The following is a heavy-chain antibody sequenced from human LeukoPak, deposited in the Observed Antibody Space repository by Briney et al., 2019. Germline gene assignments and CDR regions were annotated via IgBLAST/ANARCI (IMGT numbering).Heavy chain of an antibody. J-gene: IGHJ6*03. CDR2: ISGAGGSK. D-gene: IGHD1-26*01. CDR1: GFLFRTYA. V-gene: IGHV3-23*01. CDR3: ARDSRWDSGFYYYFYMDV. Sequence: GGSLRLSCAASGFLFRTYAMGWVRQAPGKGLEWVSRISGAGGSKQYADSVKVRFTISRDNSKDTVYLQMNTLRAEDTAVYYCARDSRWDSGFYYYFYMDVWGKGTTVTVSS.